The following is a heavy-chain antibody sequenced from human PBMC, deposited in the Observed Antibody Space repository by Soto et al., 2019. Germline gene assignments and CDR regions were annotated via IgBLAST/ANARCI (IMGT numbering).Heavy chain of an antibody. D-gene: IGHD1-26*01. V-gene: IGHV5-51*01. CDR3: ARALKEPRMAHHAFDL. J-gene: IGHJ3*01. Sequence: GESLRISCKASGYIFTSHWIGWVRQMPGKGLEWLGIIYPGDSDTRYSPSFQGQVTISADKSITTAYLQWSSLRASDTAFYYCARALKEPRMAHHAFDLWGQGTMVTVSS. CDR2: IYPGDSDT. CDR1: GYIFTSHW.